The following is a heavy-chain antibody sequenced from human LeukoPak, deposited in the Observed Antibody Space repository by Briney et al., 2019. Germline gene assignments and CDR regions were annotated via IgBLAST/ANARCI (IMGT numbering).Heavy chain of an antibody. CDR2: ISYDGSNK. V-gene: IGHV3-30-3*01. Sequence: GRSLRLSCAASGFTFSSYAMHWVRQAPGKGLEWVAVISYDGSNKYYADSVKGRFTISRDNSKNTLYLQMNSLRAEDTVVYYCARESLETYYYDSSGYSPLGYWGQGTLVTVSS. D-gene: IGHD3-22*01. J-gene: IGHJ4*02. CDR3: ARESLETYYYDSSGYSPLGY. CDR1: GFTFSSYA.